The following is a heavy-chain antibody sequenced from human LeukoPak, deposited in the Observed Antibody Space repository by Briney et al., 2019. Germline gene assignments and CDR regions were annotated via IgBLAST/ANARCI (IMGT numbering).Heavy chain of an antibody. Sequence: PGGSLRLSCAASGFTFSSYAMSWVRQAPGKGLEWVSAISGSGGSTNYADSVKGRFTISRDNTKNTLYLQMNSLRAEDTAVYYCAKGHFDWFQFDYWGQGTLVTVSS. CDR2: ISGSGGST. CDR1: GFTFSSYA. V-gene: IGHV3-23*01. J-gene: IGHJ4*02. D-gene: IGHD3-9*01. CDR3: AKGHFDWFQFDY.